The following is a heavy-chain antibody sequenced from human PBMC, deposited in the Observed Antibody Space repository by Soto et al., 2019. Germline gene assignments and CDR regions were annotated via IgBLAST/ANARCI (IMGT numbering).Heavy chain of an antibody. J-gene: IGHJ4*02. CDR2: ISTYNGDT. D-gene: IGHD2-8*01. Sequence: QVQLVQSGAEVKKPGASVRVSCKASGYSFTTYGVTWVRQAPGQGLEWMGWISTYNGDTRVAQQHQGRVTLTTDTSTNAAPMELRSLRSDDTAIYYCARTEGRSTRGDYWGQGTLVTVSS. V-gene: IGHV1-18*01. CDR1: GYSFTTYG. CDR3: ARTEGRSTRGDY.